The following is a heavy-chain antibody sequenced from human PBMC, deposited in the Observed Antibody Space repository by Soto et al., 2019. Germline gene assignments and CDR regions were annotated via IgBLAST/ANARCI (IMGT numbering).Heavy chain of an antibody. Sequence: GGSLRLSCAASGFTFSRYGMHWVRQAPGKGLEWVAVIWCGGSNKYYADSVKGRFTISRDNSKNTLYLQMNSLRAEDTAVYYCAKEDTGMDYWGQGTLVTVSS. CDR2: IWCGGSNK. J-gene: IGHJ4*02. CDR1: GFTFSRYG. V-gene: IGHV3-33*06. D-gene: IGHD5-18*01. CDR3: AKEDTGMDY.